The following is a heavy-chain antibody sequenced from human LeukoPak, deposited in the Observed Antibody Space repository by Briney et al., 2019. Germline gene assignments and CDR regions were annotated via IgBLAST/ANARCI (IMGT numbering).Heavy chain of an antibody. Sequence: SETLSLTCTVSGGSISSYYWSWIRQPPGKGLEWIGYIYYSGSTNYNPSLKSRVTISVESSKNQFSLKLTSVTAADTAVYYCARDQYNWNDPTSPYYYGMDVWGQGTTVTVSS. CDR2: IYYSGST. J-gene: IGHJ6*02. V-gene: IGHV4-59*01. D-gene: IGHD1-20*01. CDR1: GGSISSYY. CDR3: ARDQYNWNDPTSPYYYGMDV.